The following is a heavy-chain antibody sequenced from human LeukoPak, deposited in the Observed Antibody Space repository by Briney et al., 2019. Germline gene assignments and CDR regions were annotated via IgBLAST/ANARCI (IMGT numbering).Heavy chain of an antibody. CDR1: GFTFSNYD. Sequence: GGSLRLSCAASGFTFSNYDMHWVRQAPGKGREWVAVIWSDGSNEYSTDSLKGRFTISRDNSKNTLYLQMNSLRAEGMAVYYCARRMSVFGGGDWLDPWGQGTLVTVSS. J-gene: IGHJ5*02. CDR3: ARRMSVFGGGDWLDP. D-gene: IGHD2-15*01. CDR2: IWSDGSNE. V-gene: IGHV3-33*01.